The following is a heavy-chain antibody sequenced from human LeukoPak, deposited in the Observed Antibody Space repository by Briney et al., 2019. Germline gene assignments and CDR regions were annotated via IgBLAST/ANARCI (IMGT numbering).Heavy chain of an antibody. CDR1: GDSISSSNYY. D-gene: IGHD3-10*01. V-gene: IGHV4-39*07. CDR2: NSGST. J-gene: IGHJ4*02. Sequence: SETVSLTCTVSGDSISSSNYYWGWIRQPPGKGLEWIGHNSGSTYYNPSLKSRVTISVDTSKNQFSLKLSSVTAADTAVYYCARGGSGSYSYYFDYWGQGTLVTVSS. CDR3: ARGGSGSYSYYFDY.